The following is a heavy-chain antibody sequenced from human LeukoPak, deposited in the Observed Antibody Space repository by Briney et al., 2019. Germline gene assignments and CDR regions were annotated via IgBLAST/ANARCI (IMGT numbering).Heavy chain of an antibody. V-gene: IGHV4-59*08. Sequence: PSENLSLTCTVSGGSISSYYWSWIRQPPGKGLEWIGYIYYSGSTNYNPSLKSRVTISVDTSKNQFSLKLSSVTAADTAVYYRARLANAFDIWGQGTMVTVSS. CDR1: GGSISSYY. J-gene: IGHJ3*02. CDR3: ARLANAFDI. CDR2: IYYSGST.